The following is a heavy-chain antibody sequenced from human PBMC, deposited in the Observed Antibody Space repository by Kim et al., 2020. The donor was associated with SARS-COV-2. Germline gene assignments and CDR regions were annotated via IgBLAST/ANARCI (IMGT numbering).Heavy chain of an antibody. CDR3: ARRSGGWFRYFDY. V-gene: IGHV4-30-2*03. Sequence: YTPYLKSRVTISLDTSKNQFSLKRSSVTAADTAVYYCARRSGGWFRYFDYWRQGTLVTVSS. J-gene: IGHJ4*02. D-gene: IGHD6-19*01.